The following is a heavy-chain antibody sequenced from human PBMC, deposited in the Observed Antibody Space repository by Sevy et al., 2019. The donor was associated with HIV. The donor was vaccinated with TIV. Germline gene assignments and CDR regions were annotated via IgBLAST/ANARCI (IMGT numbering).Heavy chain of an antibody. CDR3: ARDREDIVVVPAGY. CDR1: GFTFSDYY. J-gene: IGHJ4*02. Sequence: GGSLRLSCAASGFTFSDYYMSWIRQAPGKGLERVSYISSSGSTIYYADSVKGRFTISRDNAKNSLYLQMNSLRAEDTAVYYCARDREDIVVVPAGYWCQGTLVTVSS. V-gene: IGHV3-11*01. CDR2: ISSSGSTI. D-gene: IGHD2-2*01.